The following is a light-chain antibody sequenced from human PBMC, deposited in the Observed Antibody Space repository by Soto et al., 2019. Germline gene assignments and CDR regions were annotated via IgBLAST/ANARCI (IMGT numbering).Light chain of an antibody. CDR3: QSYDSGLSASV. V-gene: IGLV1-40*01. J-gene: IGLJ2*01. CDR1: TSNLGAGYD. Sequence: QPVLTQPPSVSGAPGQRVTLSCTGNTSNLGAGYDVHWYQQLPGTAPRLFIYNTATRPPWVPNRFSGSKSGTSASLAITGLQAEDEAHYYCQSYDSGLSASVFGGGTKLTVL. CDR2: NTA.